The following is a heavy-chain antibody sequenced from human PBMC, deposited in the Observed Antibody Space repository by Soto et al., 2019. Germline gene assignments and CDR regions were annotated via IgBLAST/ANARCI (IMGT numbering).Heavy chain of an antibody. V-gene: IGHV4-4*02. J-gene: IGHJ5*02. D-gene: IGHD2-15*01. CDR1: GGSISSSNW. CDR3: ARSGGGRYEIWLDP. CDR2: IYHSGST. Sequence: SETLSLTCAVSGGSISSSNWWSWVRQPPGKGLEWIGKIYHSGSTTYNPSLQSRVTISADKSNNQFSLRLRSVTAADTAVYYCARSGGGRYEIWLDPWGQGTLVTVSS.